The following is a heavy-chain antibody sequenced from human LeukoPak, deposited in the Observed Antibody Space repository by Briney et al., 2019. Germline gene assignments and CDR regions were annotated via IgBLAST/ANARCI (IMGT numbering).Heavy chain of an antibody. CDR2: ISSSSSYI. Sequence: PGGTLTLSCAASGLTFSSYSMNWVRQAPGQGLEWVSSISSSSSYIYYADSVKGRFTISRDNAKNSLYLQMNSLRAEDTAVYYCARARYSSSWFADYYYYGMDVWGQGTTVTVSS. CDR1: GLTFSSYS. CDR3: ARARYSSSWFADYYYYGMDV. V-gene: IGHV3-21*01. D-gene: IGHD6-13*01. J-gene: IGHJ6*02.